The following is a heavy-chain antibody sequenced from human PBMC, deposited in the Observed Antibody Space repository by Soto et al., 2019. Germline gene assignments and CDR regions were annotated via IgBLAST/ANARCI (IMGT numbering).Heavy chain of an antibody. V-gene: IGHV4-39*03. CDR1: GGSISSSSYY. D-gene: IGHD3-22*01. J-gene: IGHJ6*04. CDR2: IYYSGST. Sequence: PSETLSLTCTVSGGSISSSSYYWGWIRQPPGKGLEWIGSIYYSGSTYYNPSLKSRVTISVDTSKNQFSLKLSSVTAADTAVYYCTNIIFNYYDSRVYYSRLYGRDVWAKGPTFPAS. CDR3: TNIIFNYYDSRVYYSRLYGRDV.